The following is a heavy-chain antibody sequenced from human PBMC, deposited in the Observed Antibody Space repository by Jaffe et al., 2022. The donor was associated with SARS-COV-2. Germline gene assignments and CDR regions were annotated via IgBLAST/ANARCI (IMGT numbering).Heavy chain of an antibody. CDR1: GFTFSSYA. CDR3: AKDRTVYGSGSSTLDY. D-gene: IGHD3-10*01. J-gene: IGHJ4*02. V-gene: IGHV3-23*01. CDR2: ISASGGST. Sequence: EVQLLESGGGLVQPGGSLRLSCAASGFTFSSYAMSWVRQAPGKGLEWVSIISASGGSTYYADSVKGRFTISRDNSRNTVFLQMNSLRAEDTAVYYCAKDRTVYGSGSSTLDYWGQGTLVTVSS.